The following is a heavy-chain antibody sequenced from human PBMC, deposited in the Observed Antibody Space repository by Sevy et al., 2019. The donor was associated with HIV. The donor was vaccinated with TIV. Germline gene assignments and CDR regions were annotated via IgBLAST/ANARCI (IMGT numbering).Heavy chain of an antibody. D-gene: IGHD3-9*01. CDR3: AHRPDNYDILTGYFPNWFDP. CDR1: GFSLTTSGVG. Sequence: SGPTLVKPTQTLTLTCTFSGFSLTTSGVGVGWIRQPPGNALEWLALIYWDDDKRYSPSLKSRLTITKDTSKNQVVLTMTNMDPVDTATYYCAHRPDNYDILTGYFPNWFDPWGQGTLVTVSS. V-gene: IGHV2-5*02. CDR2: IYWDDDK. J-gene: IGHJ5*02.